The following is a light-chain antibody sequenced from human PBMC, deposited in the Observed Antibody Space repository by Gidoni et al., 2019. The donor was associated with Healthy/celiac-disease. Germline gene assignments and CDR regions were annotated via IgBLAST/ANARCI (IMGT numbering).Light chain of an antibody. CDR2: TAS. J-gene: IGKJ4*02. Sequence: IQTTQSPSTLSATVGNRVTITCRASQGISSWLAWYQQRPGKAPKLLICTASSLESGVPSRFSGSGSGTDFTLTISSLQPDDFATYYCQQYSSYPLTFGGGTKVEIK. CDR3: QQYSSYPLT. CDR1: QGISSW. V-gene: IGKV1-5*03.